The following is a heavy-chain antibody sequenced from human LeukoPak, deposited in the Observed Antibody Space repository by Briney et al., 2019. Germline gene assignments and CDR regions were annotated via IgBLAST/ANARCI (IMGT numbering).Heavy chain of an antibody. V-gene: IGHV1-8*02. CDR3: ARGFYRYGMDV. D-gene: IGHD1-26*01. CDR2: MNPNSGNT. J-gene: IGHJ6*02. Sequence: ASVKVSCRASGYTFSGYFMHWVRQAPGQGLEWMGWMNPNSGNTGYAQKFQGRVTMTRNTSISTAYMELSSLRSEDTAVYYCARGFYRYGMDVWGQGTTVTVSS. CDR1: GYTFSGYF.